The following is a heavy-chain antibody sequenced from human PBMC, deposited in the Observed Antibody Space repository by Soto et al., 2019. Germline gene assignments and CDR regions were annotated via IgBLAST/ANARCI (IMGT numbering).Heavy chain of an antibody. CDR1: GYTFTGYY. CDR3: AVHLEPNNWFDP. CDR2: IKPNSGGT. D-gene: IGHD1-1*01. J-gene: IGHJ5*02. Sequence: QVQLVQSGAEVKKPGASVKVSCKASGYTFTGYYMHWVRQAPGQGLEWMGWIKPNSGGTNYAQKFQGWVTMTRDTSISTAYMELSRLRSDDRAVYYCAVHLEPNNWFDPWGQGTLVTVSS. V-gene: IGHV1-2*04.